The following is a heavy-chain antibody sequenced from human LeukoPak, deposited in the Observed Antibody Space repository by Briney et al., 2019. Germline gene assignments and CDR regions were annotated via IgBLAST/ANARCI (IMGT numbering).Heavy chain of an antibody. J-gene: IGHJ3*02. CDR3: ARDPHGSGSSDSPHDAFDI. CDR2: IKSDGSSR. D-gene: IGHD3-10*01. Sequence: PGGSLRLSCAASGFTFRTSWMHWVRQAPGKGLVRVSRIKSDGSSRSYADSVKDRFTISRDNAKDTLYLQMSSLRDEDTAVYYCARDPHGSGSSDSPHDAFDIWGQGTMVTVSS. V-gene: IGHV3-74*01. CDR1: GFTFRTSW.